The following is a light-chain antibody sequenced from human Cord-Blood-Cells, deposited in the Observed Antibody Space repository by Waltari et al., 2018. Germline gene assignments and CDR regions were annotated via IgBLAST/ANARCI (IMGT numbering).Light chain of an antibody. CDR2: EVS. J-gene: IGLJ1*01. Sequence: QSALTQPASVSGSPGQSITNSCTGPSSDVGGYNYASWYQQHPGKAPKLMIYEVSNRPAGVSNRFSGSKSGNTASLTISGLQAEDEADYYCSSYTSSSTLYVFGTGTKVTVL. CDR3: SSYTSSSTLYV. V-gene: IGLV2-14*01. CDR1: SSDVGGYNY.